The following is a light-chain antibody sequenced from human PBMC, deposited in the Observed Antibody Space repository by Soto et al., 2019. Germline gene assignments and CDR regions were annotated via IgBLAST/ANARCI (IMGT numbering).Light chain of an antibody. CDR1: HDISKF. J-gene: IGKJ3*01. V-gene: IGKV1-33*01. CDR2: DAS. CDR3: QQYDNRPFT. Sequence: DVQMTQSTSSLSASVGDRVSFTCQASHDISKFLNWYQHKPGQAPSLLIYDASKSQFGVPSRFSGSGSGTDFTFTISSLQPEDNATYYCQQYDNRPFTFGPGTKVDIK.